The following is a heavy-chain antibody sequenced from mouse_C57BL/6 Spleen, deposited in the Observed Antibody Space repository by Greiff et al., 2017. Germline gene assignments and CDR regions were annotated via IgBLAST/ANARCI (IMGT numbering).Heavy chain of an antibody. V-gene: IGHV1-15*01. CDR3: TRKDFITTVVYWYFDV. Sequence: VQLQQSGAELVRPGASVTLSCKASGYTFTDYEMHWVKQTPVHGLEWIGAIDPETGGTAYNQKFKGKAILTADKSSSTAYMELRSLTSEDSAVYYCTRKDFITTVVYWYFDVWGTGTTVTVSS. CDR1: GYTFTDYE. CDR2: IDPETGGT. J-gene: IGHJ1*03. D-gene: IGHD1-1*01.